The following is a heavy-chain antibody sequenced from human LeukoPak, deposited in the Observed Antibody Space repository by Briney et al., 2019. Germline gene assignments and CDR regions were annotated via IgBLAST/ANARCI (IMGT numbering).Heavy chain of an antibody. D-gene: IGHD3/OR15-3a*01. CDR3: TRDLGVDTTMIFFDY. J-gene: IGHJ4*02. CDR2: MNPNSGNT. CDR1: GYTFTSYD. Sequence: PVASVKVSCKASGYTFTSYDINWVRQATGQGLEWMGWMNPNSGNTGYTQKFQGRVTMTRNTSISTAYMELSSLRSEDTAVYYCTRDLGVDTTMIFFDYWGQGSLVTVSS. V-gene: IGHV1-8*01.